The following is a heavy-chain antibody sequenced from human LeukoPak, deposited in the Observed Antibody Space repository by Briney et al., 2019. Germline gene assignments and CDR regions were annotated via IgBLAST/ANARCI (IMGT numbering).Heavy chain of an antibody. D-gene: IGHD3-22*01. J-gene: IGHJ5*02. CDR2: IIPIFGTA. V-gene: IGHV1-69*13. CDR1: GGTFSSYA. Sequence: GASVKVSCKASGGTFSSYAISWVRQAPGQGLEWMGGIIPIFGTANYAQKFQGRVTITADESTSTAYMELSSLRSEDTAVYYCARDRGHYDSSGYYYVMGNWFDPWGQGTLVTVSS. CDR3: ARDRGHYDSSGYYYVMGNWFDP.